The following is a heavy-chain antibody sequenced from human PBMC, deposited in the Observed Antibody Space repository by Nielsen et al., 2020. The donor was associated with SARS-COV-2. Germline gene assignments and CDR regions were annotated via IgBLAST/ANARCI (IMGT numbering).Heavy chain of an antibody. V-gene: IGHV3-11*04. CDR2: ISSSNSTI. CDR1: GFTFSDYY. CDR3: ARDVGGYFDY. D-gene: IGHD3-16*01. Sequence: GESLKISCAASGFTFSDYYMSWIRQAPGKGLEWVSYISSSNSTIYYADSVKGRFTISRDNAKNSLYLQMNSLRDEDTAVYYCARDVGGYFDYWGQGTLVTVSS. J-gene: IGHJ4*02.